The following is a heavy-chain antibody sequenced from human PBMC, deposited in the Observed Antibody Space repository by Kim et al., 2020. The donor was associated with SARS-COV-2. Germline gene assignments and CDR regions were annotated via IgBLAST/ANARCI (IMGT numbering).Heavy chain of an antibody. Sequence: GGSLRLSCGGSGFIFSNFGMNWVRQAPGKGLEWLSYISSSSSHRYYASSVRGRLTISRDNAKNSVYLQIDSLRDDDTAVYYCARDADHYARYSGMDVWG. CDR1: GFIFSNFG. CDR2: ISSSSSHR. J-gene: IGHJ6*02. D-gene: IGHD1-1*01. V-gene: IGHV3-48*02. CDR3: ARDADHYARYSGMDV.